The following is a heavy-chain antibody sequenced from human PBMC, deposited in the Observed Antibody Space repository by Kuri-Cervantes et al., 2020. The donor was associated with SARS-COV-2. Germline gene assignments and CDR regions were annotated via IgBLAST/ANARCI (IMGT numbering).Heavy chain of an antibody. Sequence: ASVKVSCKASGYTFTSYGISWVRQAPGQGLEWMGWISAYNGNTNYAQKLQGRVTMTTDTSTSTAYMELSSLRSEDTAVYCCARTSSSSGLVYWGQGTLVTVSS. CDR1: GYTFTSYG. CDR3: ARTSSSSGLVY. J-gene: IGHJ4*02. D-gene: IGHD6-6*01. CDR2: ISAYNGNT. V-gene: IGHV1-18*01.